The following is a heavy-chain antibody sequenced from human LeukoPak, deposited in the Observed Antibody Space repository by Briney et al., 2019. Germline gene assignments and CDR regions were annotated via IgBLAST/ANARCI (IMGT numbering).Heavy chain of an antibody. CDR3: AKDKWY. CDR2: IYGGGSGST. CDR1: GFTFSKYT. V-gene: IGHV3-23*01. J-gene: IGHJ4*02. Sequence: PGGSLRLSCVASGFTFSKYTMSWVRQAPGKGLEWVSGIYGGGSGSTFYAESVKGRFTISRDNSKNTLYLQMNSLRGEDTAIYYCAKDKWYWGQGTLVTVSS. D-gene: IGHD1-26*01.